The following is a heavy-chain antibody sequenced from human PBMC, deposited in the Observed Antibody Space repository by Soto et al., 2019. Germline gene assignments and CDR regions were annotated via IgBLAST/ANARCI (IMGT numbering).Heavy chain of an antibody. V-gene: IGHV4-59*01. Sequence: SETLSLTCTVSGGSISSYYWSWIRQPPGKGLEWIGYIYYSGSTNYNPSLKSRVTISVDTSKNQFSLKLSSVTAADTAVYYCARVANRPTYYYDSSGYRTAADGYFDYWGQGTLVTVSS. CDR2: IYYSGST. CDR1: GGSISSYY. CDR3: ARVANRPTYYYDSSGYRTAADGYFDY. J-gene: IGHJ4*02. D-gene: IGHD3-22*01.